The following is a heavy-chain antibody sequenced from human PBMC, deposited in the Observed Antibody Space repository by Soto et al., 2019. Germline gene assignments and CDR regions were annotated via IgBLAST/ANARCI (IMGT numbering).Heavy chain of an antibody. D-gene: IGHD3-22*01. CDR3: ARIRTYYYDSSGYTTGFDC. J-gene: IGHJ4*02. CDR1: GFSLSTSGMC. V-gene: IGHV2-70*11. CDR2: IDWDDDK. Sequence: SGPTLVNPTQTLTLTCTFSGFSLSTSGMCVSWIRQPPGKALEWLARIDWDDDKYYSTSLKTRLTISKDTSKNQVVLTMTNMEPVDTATYYCARIRTYYYDSSGYTTGFDCWGQGTLVTVSS.